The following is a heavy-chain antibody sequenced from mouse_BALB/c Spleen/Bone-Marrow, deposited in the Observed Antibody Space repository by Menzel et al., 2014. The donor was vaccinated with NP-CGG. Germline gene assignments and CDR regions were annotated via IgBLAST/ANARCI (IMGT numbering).Heavy chain of an antibody. CDR3: VRGDPYYRYSDY. CDR2: IHPNSGNT. V-gene: IGHV1S130*01. D-gene: IGHD2-14*01. Sequence: VQLQQSGSVLVRPGASVKLSCKASGYTFTSSWMHWAKQRPGQGLEWIGEIHPNSGNTNYNEKFKGKATLTVDTSSSTAYVDLSSLTSEDSAVYYCVRGDPYYRYSDYWGQGTTLTVSS. CDR1: GYTFTSSW. J-gene: IGHJ2*01.